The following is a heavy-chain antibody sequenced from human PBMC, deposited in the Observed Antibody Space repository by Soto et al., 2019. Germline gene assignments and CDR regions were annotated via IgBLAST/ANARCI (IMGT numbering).Heavy chain of an antibody. V-gene: IGHV4-34*01. J-gene: IGHJ4*02. D-gene: IGHD4-17*01. CDR2: INHSGST. CDR3: ARGPYGDPFDY. CDR1: GGSFSGYY. Sequence: PSETLSLTCAVYGGSFSGYYWSWIRHPPGKGLEWVGEINHSGSTNYNPSLKSRVTISVDTSKNQFSLKLSSVTAADTAVYYCARGPYGDPFDYWGQGTLVTVSS.